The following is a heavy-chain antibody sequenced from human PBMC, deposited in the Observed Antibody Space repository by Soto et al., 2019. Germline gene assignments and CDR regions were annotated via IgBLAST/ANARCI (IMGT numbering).Heavy chain of an antibody. J-gene: IGHJ6*02. V-gene: IGHV3-23*01. CDR3: AKGRSYYYYYGVDV. CDR1: GFTFSSCA. CDR2: NIDSGAST. Sequence: PGGSLRLSCAASGFTFSSCAMGWVRQAPGKGLEWVSDNIDSGASTYYADYVKGRFTISRDNSKSTLYLQMNSLRAEDTALYYCAKGRSYYYYYGVDVWGQGTTVTVSS.